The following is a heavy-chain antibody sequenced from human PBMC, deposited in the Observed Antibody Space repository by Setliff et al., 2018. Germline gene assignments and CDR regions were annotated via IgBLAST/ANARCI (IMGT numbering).Heavy chain of an antibody. CDR3: ASGYCDGIGCPAPLYYFDS. CDR1: GYSFITYW. D-gene: IGHD2-21*01. Sequence: GESLKISCTGSGYSFITYWIGWVRQMPGKGLEWMGWMNIDNGKTEYSQGFQDRVTFTRDTFAETDYMELRSLTSDDIAGYYCASGYCDGIGCPAPLYYFDSWGQGTLVTVSS. CDR2: MNIDNGKT. V-gene: IGHV1-3*03. J-gene: IGHJ4*02.